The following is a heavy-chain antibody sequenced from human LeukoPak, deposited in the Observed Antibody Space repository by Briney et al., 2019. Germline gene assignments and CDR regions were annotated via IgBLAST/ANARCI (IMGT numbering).Heavy chain of an antibody. CDR2: ISYDGSNK. Sequence: GGSLRLSCAASGFTFSSYGMHWVRQAPGKGLEWVAVISYDGSNKYYADSVKGRFTISRDNSKNTLYLQMNSLRAEDTAVYYCARAWGYGSGSYYNTRIDYWGQGTLVTVSS. CDR3: ARAWGYGSGSYYNTRIDY. V-gene: IGHV3-30*03. J-gene: IGHJ4*02. CDR1: GFTFSSYG. D-gene: IGHD3-10*01.